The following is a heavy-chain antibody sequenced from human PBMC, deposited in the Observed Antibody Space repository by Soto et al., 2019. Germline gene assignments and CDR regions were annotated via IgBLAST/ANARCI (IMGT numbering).Heavy chain of an antibody. J-gene: IGHJ4*02. CDR1: GFTLSSYW. V-gene: IGHV3-74*01. CDR2: INSDGRST. Sequence: GGSLRLSCAASGFTLSSYWMHWVRQAPGKGLVWVSRINSDGRSTSYADSVKGQFTISRDNAKNTLYLQMNSLRAEDTAVYYCTSGPPMYCSSSSCYASPFDYWGQGTLVTVSS. D-gene: IGHD2-2*01. CDR3: TSGPPMYCSSSSCYASPFDY.